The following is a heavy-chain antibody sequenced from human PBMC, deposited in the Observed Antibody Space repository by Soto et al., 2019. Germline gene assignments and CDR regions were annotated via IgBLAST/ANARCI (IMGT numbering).Heavy chain of an antibody. Sequence: GASVKVSCKASGFTFTSYGISWVRQAPGQGLEWMGWISGYNGDTNYAQKFRGRVTMTTDTSTSTGYMELRSLRSDDTAVYYCARDGKGGGSPGYLAGWGQGTLVTVSS. D-gene: IGHD1-26*01. J-gene: IGHJ4*02. CDR3: ARDGKGGGSPGYLAG. V-gene: IGHV1-18*01. CDR1: GFTFTSYG. CDR2: ISGYNGDT.